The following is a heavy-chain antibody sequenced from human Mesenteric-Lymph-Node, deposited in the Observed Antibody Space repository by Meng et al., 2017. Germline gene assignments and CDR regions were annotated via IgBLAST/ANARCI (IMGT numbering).Heavy chain of an antibody. CDR1: GFTFSSYW. V-gene: IGHV4/OR15-8*02. CDR2: ISQTGNT. J-gene: IGHJ3*02. Sequence: ESLKISCAASGFTFSSYWMSWVRQAPGKGLEWIGQISQTGNTKYNPSLKSRVTMSLDKSKNHFSLMLTSVTAADTAIYYCATDVIWGQGTMVTVSS. CDR3: ATDVI.